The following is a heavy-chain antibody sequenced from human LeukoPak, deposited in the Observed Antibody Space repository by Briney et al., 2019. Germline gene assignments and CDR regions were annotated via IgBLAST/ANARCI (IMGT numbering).Heavy chain of an antibody. D-gene: IGHD3-10*01. CDR1: GFTFSSYW. J-gene: IGHJ5*02. Sequence: GGSLRLSCAASGFTFSSYWMSWVRQAPGKGLEWVANIKQDGSEKYYVDSVKGRFTISRDNAKNSLYLQMNSLRAEDTAVYYCARDRPDYYGSGSYNNWFDPWGQGTLVTVSS. CDR3: ARDRPDYYGSGSYNNWFDP. V-gene: IGHV3-7*03. CDR2: IKQDGSEK.